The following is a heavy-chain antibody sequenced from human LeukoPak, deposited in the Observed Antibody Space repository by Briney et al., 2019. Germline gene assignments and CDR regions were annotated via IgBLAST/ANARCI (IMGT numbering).Heavy chain of an antibody. V-gene: IGHV4-38-2*02. CDR2: IYHSGST. CDR3: ARSPVRCSSTTCFGFYFDY. CDR1: GYSISSGYY. J-gene: IGHJ4*02. D-gene: IGHD2-2*01. Sequence: SETLSLTCTVSGYSISSGYYWGWIRQPPGKGLEWIGSIYHSGSTYYNPSLKSRVTISVDTSKNRFSLKRSSVTAADTAVYYCARSPVRCSSTTCFGFYFDYWGQGTLVTVSS.